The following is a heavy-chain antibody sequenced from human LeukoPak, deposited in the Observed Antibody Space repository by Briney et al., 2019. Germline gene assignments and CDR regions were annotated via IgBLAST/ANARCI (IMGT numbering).Heavy chain of an antibody. Sequence: PSETLSLTCTVSGGSISSYYWSWIRQPPGKGLEWIGYIYHSGSTYYNPSLKSRVTISVDRSKNQFSLKLSSVTAADTAVYYCAREPLDYSSGSGWFDPWGQGTLVTVSS. CDR3: AREPLDYSSGSGWFDP. J-gene: IGHJ5*02. CDR1: GGSISSYY. D-gene: IGHD6-19*01. CDR2: IYHSGST. V-gene: IGHV4-59*12.